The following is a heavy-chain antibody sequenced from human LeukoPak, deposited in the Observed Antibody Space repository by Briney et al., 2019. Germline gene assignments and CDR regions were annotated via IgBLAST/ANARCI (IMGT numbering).Heavy chain of an antibody. D-gene: IGHD6-19*01. CDR2: ITGSGGAT. CDR1: GFTFRSYA. V-gene: IGHV3-23*01. J-gene: IGHJ4*02. CDR3: AKDAVGSTRPGYFDY. Sequence: GGSLRLSCAASGFTFRSYAMSWVRQAPGKGLEWVSGITGSGGATYYADSVKGRFTISRDNSKNTLYLQMNSLRAEDTAVYYCAKDAVGSTRPGYFDYWGQGTLVTVSS.